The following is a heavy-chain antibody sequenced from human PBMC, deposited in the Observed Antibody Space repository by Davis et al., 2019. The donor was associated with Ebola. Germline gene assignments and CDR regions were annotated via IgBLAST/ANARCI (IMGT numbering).Heavy chain of an antibody. J-gene: IGHJ6*02. D-gene: IGHD3-3*01. Sequence: MPGGSLRLSCAVYGGSFSGYYWSWIRQPPGKGLEWIGYIYYSGSTNYNPSLKSRVTISVDTSKNQFSLKLSSVTAADTAVYYCARSHYDFWSGYYRPYGMDVWGQGTTVTVSS. CDR2: IYYSGST. CDR3: ARSHYDFWSGYYRPYGMDV. CDR1: GGSFSGYY. V-gene: IGHV4-59*08.